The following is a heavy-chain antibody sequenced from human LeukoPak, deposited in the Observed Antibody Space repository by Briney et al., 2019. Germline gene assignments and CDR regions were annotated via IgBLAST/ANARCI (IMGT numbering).Heavy chain of an antibody. V-gene: IGHV4-59*12. CDR2: IYHTGST. J-gene: IGHJ6*03. CDR1: GGSLNNYY. CDR3: ASSRGYTSGLWYYYMEV. Sequence: SETLSLTCTVSGGSLNNYYWSWVRQPPGKGLEWIGYIYHTGSTNYNPFLWSRVTISIDTSKNQFSLKLSSVTAADTAVYYCASSRGYTSGLWYYYMEVWGKGTTVTVSS. D-gene: IGHD6-25*01.